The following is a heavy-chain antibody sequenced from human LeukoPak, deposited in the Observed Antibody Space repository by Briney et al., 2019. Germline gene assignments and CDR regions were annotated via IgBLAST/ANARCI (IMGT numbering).Heavy chain of an antibody. CDR1: GFTVSSNY. V-gene: IGHV3-53*01. Sequence: GGSLRLSCAASGFTVSSNYMSWVRQAPGKGLGWVSVIYSGGSTYYADSVKGRFTISRDNSKNTLYLQMNSLRAEDTAVYYCARAAEDTAMVYGSLTYYMDVWGKGTTVTVSS. J-gene: IGHJ6*03. CDR3: ARAAEDTAMVYGSLTYYMDV. CDR2: IYSGGST. D-gene: IGHD5-18*01.